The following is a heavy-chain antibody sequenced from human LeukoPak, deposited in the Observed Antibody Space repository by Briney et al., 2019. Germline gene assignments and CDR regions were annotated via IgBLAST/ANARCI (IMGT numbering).Heavy chain of an antibody. V-gene: IGHV3-33*01. CDR2: IWYDGSNK. CDR3: ARVPPGRIFGKFDP. Sequence: PGGSLRLSCAASGFTFSSYGMHWVRQAPGKGLEWVAVIWYDGSNKYYADSVKGRFTISRDNSKNTLYLQMNGLRAEDTAVYYCARVPPGRIFGKFDPWGQGTLVTVSS. J-gene: IGHJ5*02. CDR1: GFTFSSYG. D-gene: IGHD3-3*01.